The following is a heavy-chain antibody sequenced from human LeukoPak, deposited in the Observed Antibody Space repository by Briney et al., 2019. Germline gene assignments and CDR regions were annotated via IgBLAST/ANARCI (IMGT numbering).Heavy chain of an antibody. D-gene: IGHD3-3*01. CDR2: IRYDGSKT. V-gene: IGHV3-30*02. CDR1: GFTFSTYG. Sequence: GGSLRLSCAASGFTFSTYGIHWARQAPGKGLEWVAFIRYDGSKTHYADSVKGRFTISRDNSKNTVYLQMNSLRAEDTAVYYCASLMEWYYPNPFDYWGQGTLVTVSA. J-gene: IGHJ4*02. CDR3: ASLMEWYYPNPFDY.